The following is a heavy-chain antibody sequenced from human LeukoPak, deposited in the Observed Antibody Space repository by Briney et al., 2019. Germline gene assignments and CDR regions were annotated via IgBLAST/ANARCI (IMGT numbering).Heavy chain of an antibody. J-gene: IGHJ4*02. CDR3: ARAGKWELLHFDY. D-gene: IGHD1-26*01. Sequence: GGSLRLSCAASGFTVSSNYMSWVRQAPGKGLEWVSVIYSGGSTYYADSVKGRFTISRDNSKNTLYLQMNSLRAEDTAVYYCARAGKWELLHFDYWGQGTLVTVSS. V-gene: IGHV3-53*01. CDR2: IYSGGST. CDR1: GFTVSSNY.